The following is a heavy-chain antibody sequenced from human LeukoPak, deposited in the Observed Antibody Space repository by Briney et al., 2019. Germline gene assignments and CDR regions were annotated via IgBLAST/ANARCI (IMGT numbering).Heavy chain of an antibody. V-gene: IGHV1-46*01. CDR1: GYTFTTYY. CDR2: INPSGGST. CDR3: ARGYYSSGSYYNY. Sequence: ASVKVSCKASGYTFTTYYMHWVRQAPGQGLEWMGIINPSGGSTGYSQMFQGRVTITSDTSINTAYMELNNLRSEDTAVYYCARGYYSSGSYYNYWGQGTLVTVSS. J-gene: IGHJ4*02. D-gene: IGHD3-10*01.